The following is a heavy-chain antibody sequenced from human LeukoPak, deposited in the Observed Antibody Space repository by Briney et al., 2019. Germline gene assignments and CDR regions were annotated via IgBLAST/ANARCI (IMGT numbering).Heavy chain of an antibody. CDR1: GFPFSDFS. V-gene: IGHV3-21*01. D-gene: IGHD2-2*01. CDR3: VRVKRSSTTSFDDFAV. CDR2: ITSGGTYI. Sequence: GGPLRLPCAASGFPFSDFSMNWVRQAPGKGLEGVSSITSGGTYIYYADSVTGRFPISRDNAQNSLYLQMNSLTIEDTAVYYCVRVKRSSTTSFDDFAVWGQGTVVSVSS. J-gene: IGHJ3*01.